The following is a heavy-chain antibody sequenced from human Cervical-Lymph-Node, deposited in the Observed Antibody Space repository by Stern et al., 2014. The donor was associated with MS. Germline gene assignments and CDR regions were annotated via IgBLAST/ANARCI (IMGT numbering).Heavy chain of an antibody. J-gene: IGHJ4*02. Sequence: EVQLVQSGGGVVQPGRSLRLSCAASGLTLNNFAMHWVRQTPGKGLEWISSISGYRTTTNYADSVKGRFTISRDKSKNTLYLQMSSLRAEDTALYYCARGLGYSTGWSYFDFWGQGTLVTVSS. V-gene: IGHV3-23*04. CDR1: GLTLNNFA. CDR2: ISGYRTTT. D-gene: IGHD6-19*01. CDR3: ARGLGYSTGWSYFDF.